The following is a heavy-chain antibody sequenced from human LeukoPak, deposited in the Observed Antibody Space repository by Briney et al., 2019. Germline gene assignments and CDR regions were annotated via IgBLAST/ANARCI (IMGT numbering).Heavy chain of an antibody. CDR3: ARREPLGFTFDP. J-gene: IGHJ5*02. D-gene: IGHD1-26*01. V-gene: IGHV4-4*09. CDR1: GGSISSYY. Sequence: SETLSLTCTVSGGSISSYYWSWIRQPPGKGLEWIGYIYTSGSTNYNPSLKSRVTISVDTSKNQFSLKLSSVTAADTAVYYCARREPLGFTFDPWGQGTLVTVSS. CDR2: IYTSGST.